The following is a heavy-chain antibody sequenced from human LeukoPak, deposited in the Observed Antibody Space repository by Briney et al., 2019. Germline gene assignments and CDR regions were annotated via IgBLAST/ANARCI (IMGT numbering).Heavy chain of an antibody. V-gene: IGHV3-23*01. J-gene: IGHJ4*02. CDR2: VSASGGTT. Sequence: PGGSLRLSCADSGFTFSNYAMSWVRQAPGKGLEWVSAVSASGGTTYYADPVKGRFTISRDNSKNALYLQMNSLRAEDTAVYYCAKVARGYNYASLDYWGQGTLVTVSS. CDR3: AKVARGYNYASLDY. D-gene: IGHD5-18*01. CDR1: GFTFSNYA.